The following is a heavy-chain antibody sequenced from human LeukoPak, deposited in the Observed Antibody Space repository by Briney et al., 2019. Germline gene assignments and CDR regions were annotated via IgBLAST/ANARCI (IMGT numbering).Heavy chain of an antibody. CDR1: GGSITYFY. J-gene: IGHJ6*03. D-gene: IGHD3-16*01. CDR2: ISNTGST. Sequence: SETLSLTCTVSGGSITYFYWNWIRQSPEKGLEWIGYISNTGSTNYNPSLKSRVAISVDTSKNQFSLKVSSVTAADTAVYYCARVKDPGGYYYYYYMDIWGKGNTVTVSS. CDR3: ARVKDPGGYYYYYYMDI. V-gene: IGHV4-4*08.